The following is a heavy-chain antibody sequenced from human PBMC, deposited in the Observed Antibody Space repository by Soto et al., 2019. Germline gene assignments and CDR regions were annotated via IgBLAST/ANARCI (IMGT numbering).Heavy chain of an antibody. D-gene: IGHD2-2*01. Sequence: WVSLRLSGASSACTFSSYAMSYVRQAPLKGLEWVSGISGSGDSTYYADSVKGRFTISRDNSKNTLFLQMNSLGAEDTALYYCARQDIVVVPAYYGMAVWGQGPTVTVSS. V-gene: IGHV3-23*01. CDR1: ACTFSSYA. J-gene: IGHJ6*02. CDR3: ARQDIVVVPAYYGMAV. CDR2: ISGSGDST.